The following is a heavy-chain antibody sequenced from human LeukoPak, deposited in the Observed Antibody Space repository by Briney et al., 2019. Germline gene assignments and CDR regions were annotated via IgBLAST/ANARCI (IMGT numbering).Heavy chain of an antibody. J-gene: IGHJ4*02. CDR3: TRKGSQWDFLVDY. CDR2: ISSSSSYI. V-gene: IGHV3-21*01. Sequence: GGSLRLSCAASGFTFSSYSMNWVRQAPGKGLEWVSCISSSSSYIYYADSVKGRFTISRDNAKNSLYLQMDSLTAEDTAVYYCTRKGSQWDFLVDYWGQGTRVAVSP. CDR1: GFTFSSYS. D-gene: IGHD2/OR15-2a*01.